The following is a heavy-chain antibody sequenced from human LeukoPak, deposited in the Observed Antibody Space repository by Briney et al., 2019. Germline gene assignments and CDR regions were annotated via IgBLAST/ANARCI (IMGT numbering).Heavy chain of an antibody. J-gene: IGHJ4*02. CDR3: AKGGYSSGWRNYFDY. CDR2: ISYDGSNK. V-gene: IGHV3-30-3*01. Sequence: GSSLRLSCAASGFTFSSYAMHWVRQAPGKGLEWVAVISYDGSNKYYADSVKGRFTISRDNSKDTLYLQMNSLRAEDTAVYYCAKGGYSSGWRNYFDYWGQGTLVTVSS. CDR1: GFTFSSYA. D-gene: IGHD6-19*01.